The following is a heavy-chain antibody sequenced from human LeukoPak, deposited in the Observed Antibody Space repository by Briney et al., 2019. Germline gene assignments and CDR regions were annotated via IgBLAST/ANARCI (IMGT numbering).Heavy chain of an antibody. D-gene: IGHD3-10*01. J-gene: IGHJ4*02. V-gene: IGHV1-2*02. CDR2: ISPTNGAT. Sequence: GASVKVSCKTSGYIFTDFYLHWVRHAPGQGLECMGWISPTNGATSYARRFQGRVNMARDTSTSTSYMELSSLGSDDTAVYYCARSLSVTRGLITTMLGYWGQGTLVTVSS. CDR1: GYIFTDFY. CDR3: ARSLSVTRGLITTMLGY.